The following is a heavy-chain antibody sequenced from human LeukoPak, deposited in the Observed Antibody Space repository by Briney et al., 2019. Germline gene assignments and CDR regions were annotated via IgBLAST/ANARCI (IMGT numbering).Heavy chain of an antibody. CDR1: GGSFSGYY. CDR3: ARHPADYGGNIWFDP. V-gene: IGHV4-34*01. J-gene: IGHJ5*02. CDR2: INHSGST. Sequence: PSETLSLTCAAYGGSFSGYYWSWIRQPPGKGLEWIGEINHSGSTNYNPSLKSRVTISVDTSKNQFSLKLSSVTAADTAVYYCARHPADYGGNIWFDPWGQGTLVTVSS. D-gene: IGHD4-23*01.